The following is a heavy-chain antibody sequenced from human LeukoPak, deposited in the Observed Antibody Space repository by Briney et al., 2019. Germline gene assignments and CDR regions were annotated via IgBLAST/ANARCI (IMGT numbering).Heavy chain of an antibody. D-gene: IGHD6-13*01. V-gene: IGHV4-59*08. CDR3: ARQAQQLVSFDF. CDR1: GVSISSYY. J-gene: IGHJ4*01. Sequence: SETLSLTCTVSGVSISSYYWSWIRQPPGKGLEWIGYIYYSGSTKYNPSLKSRVTISVDTSKNQFSLKVTSVTAADTAVYYCARQAQQLVSFDFWGHGTLVTVSS. CDR2: IYYSGST.